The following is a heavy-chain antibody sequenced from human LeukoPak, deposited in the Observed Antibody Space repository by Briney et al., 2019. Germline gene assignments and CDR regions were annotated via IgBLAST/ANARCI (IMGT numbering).Heavy chain of an antibody. CDR2: IYYSGST. V-gene: IGHV4-31*03. D-gene: IGHD3-22*01. Sequence: PSEILSLTCTVSGGSISSGGYYWSWIRQHPGKGLEWIGYIYYSGSTYYNPSLKSRVTISVDTSKNQFSLKLSSVTAADTAVYYCARINYYDSSGIDYWGQGTLVTVSS. CDR1: GGSISSGGYY. J-gene: IGHJ4*02. CDR3: ARINYYDSSGIDY.